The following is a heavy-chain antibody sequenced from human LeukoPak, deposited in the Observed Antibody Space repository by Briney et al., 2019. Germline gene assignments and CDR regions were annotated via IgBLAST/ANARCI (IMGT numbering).Heavy chain of an antibody. CDR3: ARSGDNFDWLLYFDY. CDR1: GGSISSYY. J-gene: IGHJ4*02. V-gene: IGHV4-4*07. CDR2: IYTSGST. Sequence: SETLSLTCTVSGGSISSYYWSWIRRPAGKGLEWIGRIYTSGSTNYNPSLKSRVTMSVDTSKNQFSLKLSSVTAADTAVYYCARSGDNFDWLLYFDYWGQGTLVTVSS. D-gene: IGHD3-9*01.